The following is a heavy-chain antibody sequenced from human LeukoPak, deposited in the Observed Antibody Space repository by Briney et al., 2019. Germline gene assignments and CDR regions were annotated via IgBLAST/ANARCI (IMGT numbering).Heavy chain of an antibody. J-gene: IGHJ5*02. CDR1: GGSISSYY. CDR2: IYYSGST. V-gene: IGHV4-59*01. D-gene: IGHD3-22*01. CDR3: GREGYYDRIWFDP. Sequence: SETLSLTCTVSGGSISSYYWSWIRQPPGKGLEWIGYIYYSGSTNYNPSLKSRVTISVDTSKNQFSLKLSSVTAADAAVYYCGREGYYDRIWFDPWGQRTLVTVSS.